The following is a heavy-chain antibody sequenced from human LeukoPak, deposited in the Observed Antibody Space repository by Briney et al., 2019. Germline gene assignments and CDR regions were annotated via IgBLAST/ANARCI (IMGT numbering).Heavy chain of an antibody. CDR2: ISSSSSYI. J-gene: IGHJ4*02. Sequence: GGSLRLSCAASGFTFSSYSMNWVRQAPGKGLEWVSSISSSSSYIYYADSVKGRFTISRDNAKDSLYLQMNSLRAEDTAVYYCARGKYSSSWDPSSDYWSQGTLVTVSS. V-gene: IGHV3-21*01. CDR1: GFTFSSYS. D-gene: IGHD6-13*01. CDR3: ARGKYSSSWDPSSDY.